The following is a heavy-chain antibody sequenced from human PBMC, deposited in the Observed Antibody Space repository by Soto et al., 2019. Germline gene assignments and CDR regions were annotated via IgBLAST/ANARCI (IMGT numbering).Heavy chain of an antibody. V-gene: IGHV3-33*01. D-gene: IGHD3-10*01. CDR2: IWYDGSNK. J-gene: IGHJ4*02. Sequence: GGSLRLSCAASGFTFSSYGMHWVRQAPGKGLEWVAVIWYDGSNKYYADSVKGRFTISRDNSKNTLYLQMNSLRAEDTAVYYCARGRYYGSGSYYSIDYWGQGTLVTVSS. CDR3: ARGRYYGSGSYYSIDY. CDR1: GFTFSSYG.